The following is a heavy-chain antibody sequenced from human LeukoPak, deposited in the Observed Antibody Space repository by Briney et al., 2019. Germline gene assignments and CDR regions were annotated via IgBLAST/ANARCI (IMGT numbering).Heavy chain of an antibody. CDR1: GFIFRNYG. CDR2: ISYDGSDK. Sequence: PGGSLRLSCAASGFIFRNYGMNWVRQAPGKGLEWVAVISYDGSDKYYADSVKGRFTISRDNSKNTLYLQMNSLRAEDTAVYYCARDTRGSYNYYYYMDVWGKGTTVTVSS. V-gene: IGHV3-30*03. CDR3: ARDTRGSYNYYYYMDV. J-gene: IGHJ6*03. D-gene: IGHD1-26*01.